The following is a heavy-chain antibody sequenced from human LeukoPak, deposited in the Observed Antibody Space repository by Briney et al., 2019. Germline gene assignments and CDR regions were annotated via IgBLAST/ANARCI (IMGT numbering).Heavy chain of an antibody. CDR3: ARPRYNWNDAHYFDY. D-gene: IGHD1-1*01. V-gene: IGHV3-21*01. Sequence: GALRLSCAASGFTFSSYGMSWVRQAPGKGLEWVSSISSSSSYIYYADSVKGRFTISRDNAKNSLYLQMNSLRAEDTAVYYCARPRYNWNDAHYFDYWGQGTLVTVSS. CDR2: ISSSSSYI. J-gene: IGHJ4*02. CDR1: GFTFSSYG.